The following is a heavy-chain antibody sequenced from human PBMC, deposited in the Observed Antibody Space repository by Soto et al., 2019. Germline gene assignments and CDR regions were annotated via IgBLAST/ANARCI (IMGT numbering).Heavy chain of an antibody. CDR2: VNPNSGNT. Sequence: AASVKVSCKASGYTFTSYDINWVRQATGQGLEWMGWVNPNSGNTGYAQKFQGRVTMTRNTSISTAYMELSSLRSEDTAVYYCARRGAYYDILTGDYYYYGMDVWGQGTTVTVSS. D-gene: IGHD3-9*01. V-gene: IGHV1-8*01. CDR1: GYTFTSYD. CDR3: ARRGAYYDILTGDYYYYGMDV. J-gene: IGHJ6*02.